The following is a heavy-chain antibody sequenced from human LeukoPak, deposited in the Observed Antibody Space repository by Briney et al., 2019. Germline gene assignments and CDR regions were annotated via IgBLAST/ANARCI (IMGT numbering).Heavy chain of an antibody. J-gene: IGHJ5*02. V-gene: IGHV4-39*01. CDR1: GGSISDSGSY. CDR3: VNYYDLWSGYFP. Sequence: PSETLSLTCTVSGGSISDSGSYWAWIRQPPGKGLEWIASVYYSGSTFYNPSFKSRVTISVDTSKNQFSLKLNSVTAADTAVYYCVNYYDLWSGYFPWGQGTLVTVSS. D-gene: IGHD3-3*01. CDR2: VYYSGST.